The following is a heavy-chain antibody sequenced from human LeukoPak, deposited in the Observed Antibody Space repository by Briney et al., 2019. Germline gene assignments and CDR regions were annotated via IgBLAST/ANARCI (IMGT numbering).Heavy chain of an antibody. CDR3: ARGDWVAARPSWFDP. D-gene: IGHD6-6*01. CDR1: GYTFTSYG. Sequence: ASVKVSCKASGYTFTSYGISWVRQAPGQGLEWMGWISAYNGNTNYAQKLQDRVTMTTDTSTSTAYMELSSLRSEDTAVYYCARGDWVAARPSWFDPWGQGTLVTVSS. V-gene: IGHV1-18*01. J-gene: IGHJ5*02. CDR2: ISAYNGNT.